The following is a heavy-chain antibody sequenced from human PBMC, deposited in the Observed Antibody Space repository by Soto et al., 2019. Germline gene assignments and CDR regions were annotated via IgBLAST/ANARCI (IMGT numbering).Heavy chain of an antibody. J-gene: IGHJ4*02. CDR1: GYYFSDYW. V-gene: IGHV5-51*01. CDR3: ARQGKYNYGSNDF. CDR2: IHPRDSDT. Sequence: GESLKISCQGSGYYFSDYWIGWVRQMPGRGLEWMGIIHPRDSDTKYSPSFQGHVTLSADKSISTAYLQWSSLKASDTAMYYCARQGKYNYGSNDFWGQGTLVTVSS. D-gene: IGHD5-18*01.